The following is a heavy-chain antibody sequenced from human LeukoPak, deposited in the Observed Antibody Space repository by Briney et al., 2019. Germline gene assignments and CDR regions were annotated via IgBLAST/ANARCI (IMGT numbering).Heavy chain of an antibody. CDR3: ARAHEGIGYCSGGSCGSNWFDP. Sequence: ASVKVSCKASVYTFTSYGISWVRQAPGQGLEWMGWISAYNGNTNYAQKLQGRVTMTTDTSTSTAYMELRSLRSDDTAVYYCARAHEGIGYCSGGSCGSNWFDPWGQGTLVTVSS. CDR2: ISAYNGNT. V-gene: IGHV1-18*01. J-gene: IGHJ5*02. CDR1: VYTFTSYG. D-gene: IGHD2-15*01.